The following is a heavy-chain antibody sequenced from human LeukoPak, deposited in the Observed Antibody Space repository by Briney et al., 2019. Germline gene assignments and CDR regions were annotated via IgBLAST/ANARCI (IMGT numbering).Heavy chain of an antibody. Sequence: PGGSLRLSCAASGFTFSSYAMSWVRQAPGKGLEWVSAISGSGGSTYYADSVKGRFTISRDNSKNTLYLQMNSLRAEDTAVYYCAKGLYYYDSSGYYYVDYWGQGTLVTVSS. CDR1: GFTFSSYA. D-gene: IGHD3-22*01. CDR2: ISGSGGST. CDR3: AKGLYYYDSSGYYYVDY. V-gene: IGHV3-23*01. J-gene: IGHJ4*02.